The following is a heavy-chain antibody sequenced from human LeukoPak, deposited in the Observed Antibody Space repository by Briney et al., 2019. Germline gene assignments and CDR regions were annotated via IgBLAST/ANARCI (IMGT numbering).Heavy chain of an antibody. V-gene: IGHV3-23*01. J-gene: IGHJ4*02. D-gene: IGHD3-22*01. CDR1: GFTFSSFS. Sequence: GGSLRLSWEVSGFTFSSFSMSWVRQAPGKGLEWVSDISGSGTNTHYADSVKGRFTISRDNSENTLYLQMNSLRAEDTAVYYCAKGMIVVVPFDYWGQGTLVTVSS. CDR2: ISGSGTNT. CDR3: AKGMIVVVPFDY.